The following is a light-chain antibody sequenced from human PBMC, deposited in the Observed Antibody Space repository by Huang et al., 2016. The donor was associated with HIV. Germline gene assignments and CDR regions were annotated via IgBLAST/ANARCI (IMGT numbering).Light chain of an antibody. CDR1: QSVITN. Sequence: IVMTQSPATLSVSLGERATLSGKASQSVITNLAWYQQKHGQSPRLLIYGASTRATGIPARFSGSGSGTEFSLTIISLQSEDFAVYYCQHYDNWPPLPFGGGTKVEIK. V-gene: IGKV3-15*01. J-gene: IGKJ4*01. CDR2: GAS. CDR3: QHYDNWPPLP.